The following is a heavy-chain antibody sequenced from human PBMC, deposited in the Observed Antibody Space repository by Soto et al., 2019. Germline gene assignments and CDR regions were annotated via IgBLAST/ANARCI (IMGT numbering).Heavy chain of an antibody. Sequence: GASVKVSCKASGYSFTGLDINWVRQTTGQGLEWMGWMEPSSGRTGYAQKFQGRVTMTRDTSINTAYMELSSLTSGDTAFYYCARGVTAGVEYWGQGTLVTVSS. V-gene: IGHV1-8*01. CDR2: MEPSSGRT. J-gene: IGHJ4*02. CDR1: GYSFTGLD. CDR3: ARGVTAGVEY. D-gene: IGHD1-26*01.